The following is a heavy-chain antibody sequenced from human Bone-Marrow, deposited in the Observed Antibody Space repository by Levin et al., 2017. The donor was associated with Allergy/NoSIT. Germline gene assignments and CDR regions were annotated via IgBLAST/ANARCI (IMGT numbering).Heavy chain of an antibody. CDR1: GFKFDDYA. Sequence: GGSLRLSCAASGFKFDDYALHWVRQAPGKGLEWVSTISWNSGSMAYADSVKGRFTISRDNAKNSLYLQMNRLRDDDTALYYCAKDESRVCTRANYYYSGLAVLAQGTTFTASS. D-gene: IGHD5/OR15-5a*01. CDR3: AKDESRVCTRANYYYSGLAV. J-gene: IGHJ6*02. CDR2: ISWNSGSM. V-gene: IGHV3-9*01.